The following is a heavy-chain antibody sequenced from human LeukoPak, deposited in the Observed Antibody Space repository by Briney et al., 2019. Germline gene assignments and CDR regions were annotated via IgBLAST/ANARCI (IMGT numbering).Heavy chain of an antibody. D-gene: IGHD3-10*02. V-gene: IGHV3-43*01. J-gene: IGHJ4*02. Sequence: PGGSLRLSCATSEFNFHRYTIHWVRQAPGKGLEWVSLAGWAGGTTYYSDSVRGRFTISRDSGRNSVYLQMNSLTTDDTAFYFCAKELDTMFFDYWGQGALVTVSS. CDR3: AKELDTMFFDY. CDR2: AGWAGGTT. CDR1: EFNFHRYT.